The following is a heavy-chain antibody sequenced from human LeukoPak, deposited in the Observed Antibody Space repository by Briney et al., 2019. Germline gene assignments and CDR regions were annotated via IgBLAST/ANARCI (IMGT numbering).Heavy chain of an antibody. D-gene: IGHD3-22*01. CDR3: ARVTYYYDSSGYYLWYFDL. CDR2: MYTSGST. J-gene: IGHJ2*01. CDR1: GGSISSGSYY. Sequence: MSSETLSLTCTVSGGSISSGSYYWSWIRQPAGKGLEWIGRMYTSGSTNYNPSLKSRVTISVDTSKNQFSLKLSSVTAADTAVYYCARVTYYYDSSGYYLWYFDLWGRGTLVTVSS. V-gene: IGHV4-61*02.